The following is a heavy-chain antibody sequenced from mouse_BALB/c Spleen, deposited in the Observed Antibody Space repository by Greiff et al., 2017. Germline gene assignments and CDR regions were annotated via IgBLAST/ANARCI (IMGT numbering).Heavy chain of an antibody. CDR1: GYTFTSYW. D-gene: IGHD3-3*01. J-gene: IGHJ4*01. CDR2: IEPSNSET. Sequence: QVQLQQSGPELVRPGASVKMSCKASGYTFTSYWMHWVKQRPGQGLEWIGMIEPSNSETRLNQKFKDKATMNVDKYSHTAYMQLSSQTAEDSVVYYCARGGHYYAMDYWGQGTSVTVSS. V-gene: IGHV1S127*01. CDR3: ARGGHYYAMDY.